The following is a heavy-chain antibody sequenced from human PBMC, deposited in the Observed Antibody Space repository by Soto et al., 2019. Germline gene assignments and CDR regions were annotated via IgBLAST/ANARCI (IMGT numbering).Heavy chain of an antibody. CDR2: INHSGST. CDR1: GGSFSGYY. CDR3: ARDPRWLQLTLYDY. D-gene: IGHD5-12*01. Sequence: SETLSLTCAVYGGSFSGYYWSWIRQPPGKGPEWIGEINHSGSTNYNPSLKSRVTISVDTSKNQFSLKLSSVTAADTAVYYCARDPRWLQLTLYDYWGQGTLVTVSS. V-gene: IGHV4-34*01. J-gene: IGHJ4*02.